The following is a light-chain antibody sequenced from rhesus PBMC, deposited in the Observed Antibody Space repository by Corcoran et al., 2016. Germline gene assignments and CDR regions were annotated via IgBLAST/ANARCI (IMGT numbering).Light chain of an antibody. V-gene: IGKV1-22*01. CDR3: LQYSSSPLT. CDR2: KAY. Sequence: DIQMTQSPSSLSASVGDTVTITCRASQSISSWLDWYQQKPEKAPKLLIYKAYSLQSGVPSRFSGSGSGTDFTLTISNQQPEDFATYYCLQYSSSPLTFGGGTKVEIK. J-gene: IGKJ4*01. CDR1: QSISSW.